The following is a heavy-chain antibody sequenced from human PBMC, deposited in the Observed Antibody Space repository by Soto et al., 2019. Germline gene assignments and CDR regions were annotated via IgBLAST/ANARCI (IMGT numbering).Heavy chain of an antibody. CDR1: GYSFTSYW. D-gene: IGHD6-6*01. CDR2: IDPSDSYT. J-gene: IGHJ6*02. Sequence: GESLKISCKGSGYSFTSYWISWVRQMPGKGLEWMGRIDPSDSYTNYSPSFQGHVTISADKSISTAYLQWSSLKASDTAMYYCARSSIAARSFGYYYGMDVWGQGTTVTVSS. CDR3: ARSSIAARSFGYYYGMDV. V-gene: IGHV5-10-1*01.